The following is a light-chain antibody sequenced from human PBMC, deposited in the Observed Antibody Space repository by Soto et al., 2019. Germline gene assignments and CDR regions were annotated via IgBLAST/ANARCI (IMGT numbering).Light chain of an antibody. Sequence: EFVLTQSPGTLSLSPGERATLSCRASQTVRNNYLAWYQQKPGQAPRLLIYDASSRATGIPDRFSGGGSGTDFTLIISRLEPEDFAVYYCQQRSNWPPIFGQGTRLEIK. CDR1: QTVRNNY. CDR2: DAS. CDR3: QQRSNWPPI. J-gene: IGKJ5*01. V-gene: IGKV3D-20*02.